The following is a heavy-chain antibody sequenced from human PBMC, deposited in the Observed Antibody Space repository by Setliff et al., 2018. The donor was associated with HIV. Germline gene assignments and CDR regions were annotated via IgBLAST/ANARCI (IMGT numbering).Heavy chain of an antibody. D-gene: IGHD3-22*01. Sequence: WGSLRLSCAASGFSFSDYYMSWIRQAPGKGLEWISYISSGGGSISYAASVKGRFTISRDNAKNSLYLQMNSLRAEDTALYYCARVRDYSDSSGYTYYFDNWGQGTLVTVSS. J-gene: IGHJ4*02. V-gene: IGHV3-11*04. CDR2: ISSGGGSI. CDR1: GFSFSDYY. CDR3: ARVRDYSDSSGYTYYFDN.